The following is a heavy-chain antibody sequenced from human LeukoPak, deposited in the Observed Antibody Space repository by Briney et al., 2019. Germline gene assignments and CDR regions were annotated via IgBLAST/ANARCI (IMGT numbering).Heavy chain of an antibody. J-gene: IGHJ5*02. Sequence: ASVKVSCKASGYTFSNYHINWVRQAPGQGLEWMGWMSPGSSHSGSVKIFQGRVTMTMNTSISTFYMELSSLTSEDTAVYYCAREYYHDTSGAPNWFDPWGQGTLVIVSS. V-gene: IGHV1-8*01. CDR1: GYTFSNYH. CDR2: MSPGSSHS. CDR3: AREYYHDTSGAPNWFDP. D-gene: IGHD2-15*01.